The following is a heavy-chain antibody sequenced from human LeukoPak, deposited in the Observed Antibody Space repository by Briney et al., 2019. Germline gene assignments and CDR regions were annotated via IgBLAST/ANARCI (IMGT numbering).Heavy chain of an antibody. CDR1: GFTFSSYA. J-gene: IGHJ6*04. CDR2: ISSNGGST. Sequence: GGSLRLSCSASGFTFSSYAMHWVRQAPGKGLEYVSAISSNGGSTYYADSVKGRFTISRDNSKNTLYLQMNSLRTEDTAVYYCVKEGGTTALGYYGMDVWGKGTTVTVSS. CDR3: VKEGGTTALGYYGMDV. D-gene: IGHD1-1*01. V-gene: IGHV3-64D*06.